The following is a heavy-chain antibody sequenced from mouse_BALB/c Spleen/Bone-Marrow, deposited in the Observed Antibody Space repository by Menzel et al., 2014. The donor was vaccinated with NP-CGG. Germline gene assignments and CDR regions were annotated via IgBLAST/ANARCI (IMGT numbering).Heavy chain of an antibody. J-gene: IGHJ1*01. CDR1: GFTFTDYY. V-gene: IGHV7-3*02. CDR3: ARDRNFGSSGYFDV. D-gene: IGHD1-1*01. CDR2: IRNKANGYTT. Sequence: EAHLVESGGGLVQPGGSLRLSCATSGFTFTDYYMSWVRQPPGKALEWLVFIRNKANGYTTEYSTSMKGRFTISRDNSQSILYLQMNTLRAEDSATYYCARDRNFGSSGYFDVWGAGTTGTVSS.